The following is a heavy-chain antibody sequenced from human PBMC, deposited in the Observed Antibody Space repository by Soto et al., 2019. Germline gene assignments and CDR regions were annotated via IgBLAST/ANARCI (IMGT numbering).Heavy chain of an antibody. CDR1: GYSFTSYW. D-gene: IGHD3-3*01. V-gene: IGHV5-51*01. CDR2: IYPGDSDT. Sequence: LKISCKGSGYSFTSYWIGWVRQMPGKGLEWMGIIYPGDSDTRYSPSFQGQVTISADKSISTAYLQWSSLKASDTAMYYCARTNYDFWSGYYEKPFDYWGQGTLVTVSS. CDR3: ARTNYDFWSGYYEKPFDY. J-gene: IGHJ4*02.